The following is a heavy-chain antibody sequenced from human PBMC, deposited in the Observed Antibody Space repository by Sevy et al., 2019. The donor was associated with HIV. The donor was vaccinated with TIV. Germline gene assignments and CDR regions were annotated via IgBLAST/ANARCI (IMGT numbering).Heavy chain of an antibody. CDR3: AREVVGLNNWFDP. J-gene: IGHJ5*02. V-gene: IGHV3-33*01. D-gene: IGHD1-26*01. CDR2: IWYDGSNK. Sequence: GGSLRLSCAASGFTFSSYGMHWVRQAPGKGLEWVAVIWYDGSNKYYADSVKGRFTKSRDNSKNTLNLKMNSLRAEDTAVYYCAREVVGLNNWFDPWGQGTLVTVSS. CDR1: GFTFSSYG.